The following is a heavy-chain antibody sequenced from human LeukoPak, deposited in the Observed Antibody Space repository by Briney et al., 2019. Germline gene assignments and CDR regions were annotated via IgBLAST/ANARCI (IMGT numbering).Heavy chain of an antibody. CDR3: ARHLQDYYDSSGLGDYFDY. Sequence: SETLSLTCTVSGGSISSSSYYWGWIRQPPGKGREWIGSIYYSGSTYYHPSLKPPLTISVDTSKNQFSLKLSSVTAADTAVYYCARHLQDYYDSSGLGDYFDYWGQGTLVTVSS. D-gene: IGHD3-22*01. CDR2: IYYSGST. J-gene: IGHJ4*02. V-gene: IGHV4-39*01. CDR1: GGSISSSSYY.